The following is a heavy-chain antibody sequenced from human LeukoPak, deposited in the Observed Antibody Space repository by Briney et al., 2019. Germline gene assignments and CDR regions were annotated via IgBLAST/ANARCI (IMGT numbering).Heavy chain of an antibody. CDR3: ARDSPLYYYDSSGYYYPYYYYYGMDV. V-gene: IGHV4-59*01. J-gene: IGHJ6*02. Sequence: PSETLSLTCTVSGGSISSYYWSWIRQPPGKGLEWIGYIYYSGSTNYNPSLKSRVTISVDTSKNQLSLKLSSVTAADTAVYYCARDSPLYYYDSSGYYYPYYYYYGMDVWGQGTTVTVSS. D-gene: IGHD3-22*01. CDR2: IYYSGST. CDR1: GGSISSYY.